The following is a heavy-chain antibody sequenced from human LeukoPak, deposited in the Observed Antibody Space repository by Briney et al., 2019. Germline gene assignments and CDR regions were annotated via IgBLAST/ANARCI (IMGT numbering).Heavy chain of an antibody. J-gene: IGHJ4*02. D-gene: IGHD5-12*01. Sequence: GRSLRLSCAASGFTFSSYGMHWVRQAPGKGLEWVAVISYDGSNKYYADSVKGRFTISRDNSKNTLYLQMNSLRAEDTAVYYCAKDGREWPRSLDYWGQGTLVTVSS. V-gene: IGHV3-30*18. CDR1: GFTFSSYG. CDR2: ISYDGSNK. CDR3: AKDGREWPRSLDY.